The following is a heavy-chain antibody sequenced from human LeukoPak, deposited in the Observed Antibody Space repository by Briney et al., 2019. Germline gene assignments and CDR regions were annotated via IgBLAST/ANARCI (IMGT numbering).Heavy chain of an antibody. CDR1: GFTFSSYG. Sequence: GGSLRLSCAASGFTFSSYGMHWVRQAPDKGLEWVAVISYDGSNKYYADSVKGRFTISRDNSKNTLYLQMNSLRAEDTAVYYCAKDMTTVTASDYWGQGTLVTVSS. CDR2: ISYDGSNK. J-gene: IGHJ4*02. CDR3: AKDMTTVTASDY. V-gene: IGHV3-30*18. D-gene: IGHD4-11*01.